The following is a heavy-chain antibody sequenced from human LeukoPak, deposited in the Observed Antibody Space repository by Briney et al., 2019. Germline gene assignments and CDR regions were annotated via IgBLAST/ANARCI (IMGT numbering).Heavy chain of an antibody. J-gene: IGHJ4*02. D-gene: IGHD2-15*01. Sequence: ASVKVSCKASGYTFTSYGISWVRQAPGQGLEWMGWTSAYNGNTNYAQKLQGRVTMTTDTSTSTAYMELRSLRSDDTAVYYCAREPYCSGGSCRSWDYWGQGTLVTVSS. CDR3: AREPYCSGGSCRSWDY. CDR2: TSAYNGNT. V-gene: IGHV1-18*01. CDR1: GYTFTSYG.